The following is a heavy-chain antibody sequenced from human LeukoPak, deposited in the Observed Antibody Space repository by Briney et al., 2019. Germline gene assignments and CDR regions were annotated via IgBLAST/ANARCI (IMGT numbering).Heavy chain of an antibody. CDR1: GFTFSSYW. CDR2: IRQDGGEK. J-gene: IGHJ4*01. V-gene: IGHV3-7*01. CDR3: ARDGTAAGLYFDL. Sequence: PGGSLRLSCAVSGFTFSSYWMNWVRQAPGKGLEWVGSIRQDGGEKSYVDSVKGRFTISRDNTKNSLYLQINSLRAEDTAVYYCARDGTAAGLYFDLWGQGTLVTVSS. D-gene: IGHD6-13*01.